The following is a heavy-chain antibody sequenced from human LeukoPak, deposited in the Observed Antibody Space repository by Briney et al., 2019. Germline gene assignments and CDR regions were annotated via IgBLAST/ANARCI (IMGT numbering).Heavy chain of an antibody. J-gene: IGHJ4*02. CDR2: ISAYNGNT. Sequence: ASVKVSCKASGYTFTSYGISWVRQAPEQGLEWMGWISAYNGNTNYAQKLQGRVTMTTDTSTSTAYMELRSLRSDDTAVYYCARAVLLWFGELFLFDYWGQGTLVTVSS. V-gene: IGHV1-18*01. CDR3: ARAVLLWFGELFLFDY. CDR1: GYTFTSYG. D-gene: IGHD3-10*01.